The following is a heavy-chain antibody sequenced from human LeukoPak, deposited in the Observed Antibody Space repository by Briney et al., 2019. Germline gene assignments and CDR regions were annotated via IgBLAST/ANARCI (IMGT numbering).Heavy chain of an antibody. CDR1: GFTFSNYW. CDR3: TRDLMDYDVSTGLHHYYMDV. V-gene: IGHV3-7*01. Sequence: GGSLRLSCTASGFTFSNYWMNWVRQAPGKGLEWVANIKQDGSEKHYVDSVKGRFTISRDNAKNTLYLQMNTLRVEDTAVYYCTRDLMDYDVSTGLHHYYMDVWGQGTTVTVSS. D-gene: IGHD3-9*01. CDR2: IKQDGSEK. J-gene: IGHJ6*02.